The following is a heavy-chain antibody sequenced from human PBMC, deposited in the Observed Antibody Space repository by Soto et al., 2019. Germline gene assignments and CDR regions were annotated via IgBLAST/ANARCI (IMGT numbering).Heavy chain of an antibody. J-gene: IGHJ5*02. Sequence: GGSLRLSCTASGFTFGDYAMSWFRQAPGKGLEWVGFIRSKAYGGTTEYAASVKGRFTNSRDDSKSIAHLQMNSLKTEDTAVYYCTGAPLLRFLEWYHSGWFDPWGQGTLVTVSS. CDR1: GFTFGDYA. CDR2: IRSKAYGGTT. D-gene: IGHD3-3*01. CDR3: TGAPLLRFLEWYHSGWFDP. V-gene: IGHV3-49*03.